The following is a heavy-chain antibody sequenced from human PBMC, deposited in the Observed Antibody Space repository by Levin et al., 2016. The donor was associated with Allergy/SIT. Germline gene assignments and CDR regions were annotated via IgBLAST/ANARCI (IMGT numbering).Heavy chain of an antibody. V-gene: IGHV1-18*01. Sequence: ASVKVSCKASGYTFTSYGISWVRQAPGQGLEWMGWISAYNGNTNYAQKLQGRVTMTTDTSTSTAYMELRSLRSDDTAVYYCARDVYDILTSSNWFDPWGQGTLVTVSS. CDR3: ARDVYDILTSSNWFDP. D-gene: IGHD3-9*01. CDR1: GYTFTSYG. J-gene: IGHJ5*02. CDR2: ISAYNGNT.